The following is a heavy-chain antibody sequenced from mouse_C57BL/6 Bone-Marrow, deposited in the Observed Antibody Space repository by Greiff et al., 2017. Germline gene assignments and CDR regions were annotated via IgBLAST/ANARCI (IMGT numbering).Heavy chain of an antibody. CDR1: GYTFTSYW. V-gene: IGHV1-69*01. D-gene: IGHD1-1*02. J-gene: IGHJ2*01. CDR3: ATYGPDY. CDR2: IDPSDSYT. Sequence: QVQLQQPGAELVMPGASVKLSCKASGYTFTSYWMHWVKQRPGQGLEWIGEIDPSDSYTNYHQKFKGKSTLTVDKSSSTAYMQSSSLTSEDSAVYYCATYGPDYWGQGTTLTVSS.